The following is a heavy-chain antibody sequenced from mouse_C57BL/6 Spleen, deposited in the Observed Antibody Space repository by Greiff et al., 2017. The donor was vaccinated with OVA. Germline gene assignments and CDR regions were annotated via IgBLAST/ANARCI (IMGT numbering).Heavy chain of an antibody. CDR2: IYPRDGST. J-gene: IGHJ2*01. V-gene: IGHV1-78*01. Sequence: SDAELVKPGASVKISCKVSGYTFTDYTIHWMKQRPEQGLEWIGYIYPRDGSTKYNEKFKGKATLTADKSSSTAYMQLSSLTSEDSAVYFCARRDYYGYYFDYWGQGTTLTVSS. CDR3: ARRDYYGYYFDY. CDR1: GYTFTDYT. D-gene: IGHD1-2*01.